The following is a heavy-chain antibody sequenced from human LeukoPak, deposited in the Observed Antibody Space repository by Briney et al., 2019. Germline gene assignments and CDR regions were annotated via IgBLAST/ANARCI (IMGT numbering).Heavy chain of an antibody. CDR1: RFTFSRYA. D-gene: IGHD3-3*01. CDR3: ARDGGYDFWSGYYQDY. J-gene: IGHJ4*02. V-gene: IGHV3-30-3*01. Sequence: GGSLRLSCATSRFTFSRYAMHWVRQAPGKGLEWVALISYDANIGSNKYYADSVKGRFTISRDNSKNTLYPQMNSLRAEDTAVYYCARDGGYDFWSGYYQDYWGQGTLVTVSS. CDR2: ISYDANIGSNK.